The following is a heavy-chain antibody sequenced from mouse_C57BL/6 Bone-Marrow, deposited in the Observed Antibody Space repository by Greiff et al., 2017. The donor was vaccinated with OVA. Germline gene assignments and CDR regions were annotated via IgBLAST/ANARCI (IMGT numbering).Heavy chain of an antibody. CDR1: GYSITSGYY. J-gene: IGHJ1*03. CDR3: VSPWYFDV. V-gene: IGHV3-6*01. CDR2: ISYDGSN. Sequence: EVKLVESGPGLVKPSQSLSLTCSVTGYSITSGYYWNWIRQFPGNKLEWMGYISYDGSNNYNPSLKNRISITRDTSKNQFFLKLNSVTTEDTATYYCVSPWYFDVWGTGTTVTVSS.